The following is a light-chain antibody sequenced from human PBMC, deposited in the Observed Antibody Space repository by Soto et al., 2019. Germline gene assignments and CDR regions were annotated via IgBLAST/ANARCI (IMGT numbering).Light chain of an antibody. CDR2: SAS. CDR3: QQYGIV. Sequence: EIVMTQSPATLSVSPGERATLSCRASQSVSSNLAWYQQKPGQAPRLLIYSASTRATGTPDRFSGSGSGTHFTLTISRLEPEDFAVYYCQQYGIVFGPGTKVDIK. J-gene: IGKJ3*01. CDR1: QSVSSN. V-gene: IGKV3D-15*01.